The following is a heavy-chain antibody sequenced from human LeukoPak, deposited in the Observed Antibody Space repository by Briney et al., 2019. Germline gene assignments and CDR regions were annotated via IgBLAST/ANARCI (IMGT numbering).Heavy chain of an antibody. D-gene: IGHD3-22*01. CDR3: AREADSSGLGMTDY. CDR2: ISSSSSYT. V-gene: IGHV3-11*06. Sequence: PGGSLRLSCAASGFTFSDYYMSWIRQAPGKGLEWVSYISSSSSYTNYADSVKGRFTISRDNAKNSLYPQMNSLRAEDTAVYYCAREADSSGLGMTDYWGQGTLVTVSS. CDR1: GFTFSDYY. J-gene: IGHJ4*02.